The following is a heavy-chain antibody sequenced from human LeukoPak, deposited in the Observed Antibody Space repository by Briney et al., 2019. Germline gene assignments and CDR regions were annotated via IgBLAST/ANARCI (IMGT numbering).Heavy chain of an antibody. D-gene: IGHD2-15*01. V-gene: IGHV3-23*01. CDR1: GFTFTTYA. Sequence: GGSLRLSCEASGFTFTTYAMSWVRQAPGKGLEWVSAISSSGGDTNYADSVKGRFTISRDNSQSTLYLQMSSLRAEDTALYYCATPPSDSFDLWGQGTMVTVSS. CDR3: ATPPSDSFDL. CDR2: ISSSGGDT. J-gene: IGHJ3*01.